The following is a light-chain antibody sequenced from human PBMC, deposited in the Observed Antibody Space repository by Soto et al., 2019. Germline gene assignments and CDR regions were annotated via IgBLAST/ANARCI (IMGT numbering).Light chain of an antibody. CDR1: SSDVGAYNF. V-gene: IGLV2-14*01. CDR3: SSYTPSAPYV. J-gene: IGLJ1*01. CDR2: EVT. Sequence: QSALTQPASVSGSPGQSITISCTGTSSDVGAYNFVSWYQHHPGRAPKLIIYEVTIRPSGVSNRFSGSKSDNTASLTISGLQAEDEADYYCSSYTPSAPYVFGSGTKLTVL.